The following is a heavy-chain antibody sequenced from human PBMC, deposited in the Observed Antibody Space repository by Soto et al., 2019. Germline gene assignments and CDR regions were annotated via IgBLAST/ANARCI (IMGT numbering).Heavy chain of an antibody. V-gene: IGHV4-34*01. Sequence: SETLSLTCAVYGGSFSGYYWSWIRQPPGKGLEWIGEINHSGSTNYNPSLKSRVTISVDTSKNQFSLKLSSVTAADTAVYYCARAPTGYSGYDSRWFDPWGQGTLVTVSS. CDR3: ARAPTGYSGYDSRWFDP. J-gene: IGHJ5*02. CDR1: GGSFSGYY. D-gene: IGHD5-12*01. CDR2: INHSGST.